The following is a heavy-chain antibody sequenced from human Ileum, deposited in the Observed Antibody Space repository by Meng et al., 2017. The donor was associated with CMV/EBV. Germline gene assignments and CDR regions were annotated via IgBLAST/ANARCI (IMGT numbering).Heavy chain of an antibody. J-gene: IGHJ4*02. CDR1: GLTPRASGEG. CDR3: AHFVGGYYPSRPDY. D-gene: IGHD1-26*01. Sequence: SGPTLMKPPQLTTLTRRLSGLTPRASGEGLGWNRQPSGKALELLSLIYRGDDKRYSQSLNSRLTNAKDTSKTEVVLTLTNMGPIDSGTYYCAHFVGGYYPSRPDYWGQGTLVTVSS. V-gene: IGHV2-5*02. CDR2: IYRGDDK.